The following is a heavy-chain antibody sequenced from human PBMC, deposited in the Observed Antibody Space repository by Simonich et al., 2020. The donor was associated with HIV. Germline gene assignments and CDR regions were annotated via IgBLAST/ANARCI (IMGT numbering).Heavy chain of an antibody. V-gene: IGHV3-21*01. CDR1: GFTFSSYS. D-gene: IGHD6-19*01. J-gene: IGHJ4*02. CDR2: ISSSSSYI. CDR3: ARDQVASIAVAFDY. Sequence: VQLVESGGGLVKPGGSLRLSCAASGFTFSSYSMNWVRQAPGKGLECVSSISSSSSYIYYADSGKCRFTITRDNAKNSLYLQMNSLRAEDTAVYYCARDQVASIAVAFDYWGQGTLVTVSS.